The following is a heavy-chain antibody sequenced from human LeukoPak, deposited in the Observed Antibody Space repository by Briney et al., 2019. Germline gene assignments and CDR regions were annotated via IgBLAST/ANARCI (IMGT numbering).Heavy chain of an antibody. Sequence: SETLSLTCTVSGGSISSYYWSWIRQPPGKGLEWIGYIYYSGSTNYNPSLKSRVTISVDTSKNQFSLKLSSVTAADTAVYYCARGGSAAKYYFDSWGQGTLVTVSS. CDR1: GGSISSYY. J-gene: IGHJ4*02. CDR3: ARGGSAAKYYFDS. V-gene: IGHV4-59*01. CDR2: IYYSGST. D-gene: IGHD6-13*01.